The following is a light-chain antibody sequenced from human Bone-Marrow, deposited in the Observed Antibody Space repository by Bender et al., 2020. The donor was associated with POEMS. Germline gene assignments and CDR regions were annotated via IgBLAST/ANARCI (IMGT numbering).Light chain of an antibody. CDR1: SSDVGGYEY. CDR2: EVT. CDR3: SSYTSSTTLV. J-gene: IGLJ2*01. Sequence: QSALTQPPSASGSPGQSVTISCTGTSSDVGGYEYVSWYQQHPGKAPKLMAFEVTQRPSGVPNRFSGSKSGSTAFLTVSGLQAEDEADYYCSSYTSSTTLVFGGGTKLTVL. V-gene: IGLV2-8*01.